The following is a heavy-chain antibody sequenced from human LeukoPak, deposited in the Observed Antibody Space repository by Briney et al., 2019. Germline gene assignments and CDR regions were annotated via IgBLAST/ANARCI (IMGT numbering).Heavy chain of an antibody. CDR3: ARVVGLCGGDCFWFDP. CDR2: IYYSGST. D-gene: IGHD2-21*02. V-gene: IGHV4-59*01. Sequence: SETLSLTCTVSGGSISSYYWSWIRQPPGKGLEWIGYIYYSGSTNYNPSLKSRVTISVDTSKNQFSLKLSSVTAADTAVYYCARVVGLCGGDCFWFDPWGQGTLVTVSS. CDR1: GGSISSYY. J-gene: IGHJ5*02.